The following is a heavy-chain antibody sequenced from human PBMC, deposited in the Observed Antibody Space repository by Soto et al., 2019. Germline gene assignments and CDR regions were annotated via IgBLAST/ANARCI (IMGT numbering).Heavy chain of an antibody. Sequence: SETLSLTCTVSGGSISGYYWSWIRQPPGKGLEWIGYMYFSGNTNYNPSLKSRVTISVDTSKNQFSLRLSSVTAADTAVYYCARVPRYSGSYYAMDVWGQGTTVTVSS. CDR3: ARVPRYSGSYYAMDV. D-gene: IGHD1-26*01. CDR2: MYFSGNT. J-gene: IGHJ6*02. V-gene: IGHV4-59*01. CDR1: GGSISGYY.